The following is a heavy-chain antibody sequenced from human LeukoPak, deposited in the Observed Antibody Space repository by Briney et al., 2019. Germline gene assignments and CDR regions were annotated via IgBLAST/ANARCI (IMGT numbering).Heavy chain of an antibody. J-gene: IGHJ4*02. CDR2: IKQDGSEK. CDR1: RFTFSSYW. D-gene: IGHD3-22*01. Sequence: PGGSLRLSCAASRFTFSSYWMTWVRXAPGKXLEWVANIKQDGSEKHYVDSVQGRFTISRDNAKNSLYLQMNSLRAEDTAVYYCARDVGYDSSGSYPYYFDYWGLGTLVTVSS. V-gene: IGHV3-7*05. CDR3: ARDVGYDSSGSYPYYFDY.